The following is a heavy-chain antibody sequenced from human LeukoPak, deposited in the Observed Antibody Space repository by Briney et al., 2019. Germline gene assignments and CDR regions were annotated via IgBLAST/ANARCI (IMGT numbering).Heavy chain of an antibody. Sequence: GGSLRLSCAASGLTFSNYWMNWVRQAPGKGLEWVANIKQDGSEQYYVDSVKGRFTVSRDNAKNSLFLQMNSLRGEDTAVYYCTRDPSDLIIVGDYWGQGTLVTVSS. CDR1: GLTFSNYW. CDR3: TRDPSDLIIVGDY. J-gene: IGHJ4*02. V-gene: IGHV3-7*03. CDR2: IKQDGSEQ. D-gene: IGHD3-9*01.